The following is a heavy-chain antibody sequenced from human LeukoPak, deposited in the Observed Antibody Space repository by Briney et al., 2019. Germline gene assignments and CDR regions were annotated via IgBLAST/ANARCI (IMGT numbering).Heavy chain of an antibody. J-gene: IGHJ4*02. D-gene: IGHD3-10*01. CDR3: ARDRKYGSGSSY. V-gene: IGHV4-39*07. CDR1: GDSISNSRYY. CDR2: IYYSGST. Sequence: SETLSLTCTVSGDSISNSRYYWGWIRQPPGKGLEWIGSIYYSGSTHYNPSLKSRVTISLHMSKNQFSLKLSSVTAADTAVYYCARDRKYGSGSSYWGLGTLVTVST.